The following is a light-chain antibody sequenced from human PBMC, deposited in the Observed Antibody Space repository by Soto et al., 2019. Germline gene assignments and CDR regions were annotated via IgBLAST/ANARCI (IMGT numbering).Light chain of an antibody. J-gene: IGKJ4*01. CDR2: AAS. Sequence: DIQMAQSPSSVSASVGDRVTISCRECQPISTWLAWYQQKQGKAPKLLIYAASSLQSGVPSRFSGSGSGTDFTLTINSLQPDAFETYSFQQGKTFRPIFGRGTKVDI. V-gene: IGKV1-12*01. CDR1: QPISTW. CDR3: QQGKTFRPI.